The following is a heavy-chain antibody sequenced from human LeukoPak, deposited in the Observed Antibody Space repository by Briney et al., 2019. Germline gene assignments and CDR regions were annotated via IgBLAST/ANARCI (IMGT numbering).Heavy chain of an antibody. CDR2: IRSKANSYAT. Sequence: GGSLRLSCAASGFTFSGSAMHWVRQASGKGLEWVGRIRSKANSYATAYAASVKGRFTISRDDSKNTAYLQMNSLKTEDTAVYYCTRLGVAAAVHYYYYMDVWGKGTTVTVSS. CDR3: TRLGVAAAVHYYYYMDV. D-gene: IGHD6-13*01. V-gene: IGHV3-73*01. J-gene: IGHJ6*03. CDR1: GFTFSGSA.